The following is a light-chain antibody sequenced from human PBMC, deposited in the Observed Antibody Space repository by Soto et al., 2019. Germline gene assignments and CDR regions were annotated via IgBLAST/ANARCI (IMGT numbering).Light chain of an antibody. CDR1: SGRIASTY. Sequence: NFLLTQHHYVSGSPGKTLTISCTRSSGRIASTYVQWYQHRPGSAPTTVIYEDNQRPSGVPDRFSGSIDSSSNSASLTISGLRTEDEADYYCQSYDINSQIFGGGTKLTVL. J-gene: IGLJ2*01. CDR3: QSYDINSQI. V-gene: IGLV6-57*03. CDR2: EDN.